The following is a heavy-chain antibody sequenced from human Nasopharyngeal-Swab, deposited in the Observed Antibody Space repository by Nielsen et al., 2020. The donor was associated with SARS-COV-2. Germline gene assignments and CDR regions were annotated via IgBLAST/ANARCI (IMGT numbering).Heavy chain of an antibody. J-gene: IGHJ6*02. CDR1: GFTFSSFA. V-gene: IGHV3-30*03. Sequence: GESLKISCAASGFTFSSFAMHWVRQAPGKGLEWVAGISYDGSNKYYADSVKGRFTISRDNSKNTLYLQMNSLRAEDTAVYYCARDSGFRGEYYYYGMDVWGQGTTVTVSS. D-gene: IGHD2-21*01. CDR3: ARDSGFRGEYYYYGMDV. CDR2: ISYDGSNK.